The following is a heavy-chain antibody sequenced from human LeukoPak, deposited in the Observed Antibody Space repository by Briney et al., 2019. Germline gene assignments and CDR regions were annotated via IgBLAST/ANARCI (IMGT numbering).Heavy chain of an antibody. D-gene: IGHD2-15*01. V-gene: IGHV3-30*18. CDR2: ISYDGSNK. CDR3: AKDHSSSGENYCLDY. Sequence: PGRSLRLSCAASGFTFSSYGVHWVRQAPGKGLEWVAVISYDGSNKYYADSVKGRFTISRDNSKNTLYLQMNSLRAEDTAVYYCAKDHSSSGENYCLDYWGQGTLVTVSS. J-gene: IGHJ4*02. CDR1: GFTFSSYG.